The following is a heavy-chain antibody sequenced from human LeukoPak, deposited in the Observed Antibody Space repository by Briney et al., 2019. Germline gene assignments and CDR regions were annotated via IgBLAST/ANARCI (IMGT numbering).Heavy chain of an antibody. CDR3: ARGPGGSSSSDFDY. V-gene: IGHV4-39*07. J-gene: IGHJ4*02. CDR1: GGSISSSSYY. Sequence: SETLSLTCTVSGGSISSSSYYWGWIRQPPGKGLEWIGSIYYSGSTYYNPSLKSRVTISVDTSKNQFSLKLSSVTAADTAVYYCARGPGGSSSSDFDYWGQGTLVTVSS. D-gene: IGHD6-6*01. CDR2: IYYSGST.